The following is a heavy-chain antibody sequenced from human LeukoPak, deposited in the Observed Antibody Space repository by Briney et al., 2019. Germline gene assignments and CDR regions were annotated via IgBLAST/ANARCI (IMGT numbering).Heavy chain of an antibody. Sequence: SETLSLTCSVSGGSTSSYYWSWLRQPPGKGLEWIGHTHYSGGTNYNPSLKSRVTISVDTFKNQFSLKMSSVTAADTALYYCARGPGYYDRSGYTFDYWGQGTLVTVSS. CDR2: THYSGGT. D-gene: IGHD3-22*01. CDR1: GGSTSSYY. CDR3: ARGPGYYDRSGYTFDY. J-gene: IGHJ4*02. V-gene: IGHV4-59*01.